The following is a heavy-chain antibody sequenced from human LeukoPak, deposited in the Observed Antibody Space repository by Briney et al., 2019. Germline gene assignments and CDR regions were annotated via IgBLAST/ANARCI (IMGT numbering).Heavy chain of an antibody. V-gene: IGHV4-59*02. Sequence: SETLSLTCTVSGGSVSSYYWSWIRQPPGKGLEWIGNTYYSGSTIYNPSLKSRVTISVDTSKNQFSLKLSSVTAADTAVYYCARDRGAATFDYWGQGTLVTVSS. CDR1: GGSVSSYY. CDR2: TYYSGST. D-gene: IGHD3-10*01. CDR3: ARDRGAATFDY. J-gene: IGHJ4*02.